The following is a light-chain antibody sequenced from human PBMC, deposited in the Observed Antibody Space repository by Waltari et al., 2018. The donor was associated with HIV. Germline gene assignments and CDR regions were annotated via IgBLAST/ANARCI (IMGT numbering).Light chain of an antibody. CDR2: ELM. CDR3: SSYTAATTVV. Sequence: QSALTQPASVSGSPGQSITXSCNGSSXDIGSSNYVSWYQHHPGKAPRLLIVELMYGTSGVSGLDSASKSGNSASLTISGLLXEXEXIYYCSSYTAATTVVFGGGTRVTVL. V-gene: IGLV2-14*01. CDR1: SXDIGSSNY. J-gene: IGLJ2*01.